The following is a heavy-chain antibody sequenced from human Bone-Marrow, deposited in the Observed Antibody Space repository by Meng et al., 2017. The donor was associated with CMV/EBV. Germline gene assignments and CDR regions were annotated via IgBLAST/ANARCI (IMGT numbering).Heavy chain of an antibody. CDR3: ARTDDPIGTFDY. J-gene: IGHJ4*02. V-gene: IGHV4-39*01. Sequence: QLQLQESGPGLVKPSETLSLSCNVSGGPIPSHTYYWAWIRQPPGKGLEWIAMIYYSGRTYYNPSLKSRVTLSIDRSRNQFSLNLSSVTAADTAVYYCARTDDPIGTFDYWGQGTLVTVSS. CDR1: GGPIPSHTYY. CDR2: IYYSGRT. D-gene: IGHD1-1*01.